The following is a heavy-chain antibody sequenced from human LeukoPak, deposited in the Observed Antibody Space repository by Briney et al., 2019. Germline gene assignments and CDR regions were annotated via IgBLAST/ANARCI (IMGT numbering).Heavy chain of an antibody. V-gene: IGHV3-30*04. J-gene: IGHJ6*02. D-gene: IGHD3-3*01. CDR2: IIYGGNKK. CDR3: ARGAITIFGVVYYYGLDV. CDR1: EFTFSCYT. Sequence: GSLRLSCAASEFTFSCYTIHWVRQAPGQGLEGVAVIIYGGNKKYYADSVKGRFTISRDNSKNTLYLQMNSLRAEDTAVYYCARGAITIFGVVYYYGLDVWGQGTTVTVSS.